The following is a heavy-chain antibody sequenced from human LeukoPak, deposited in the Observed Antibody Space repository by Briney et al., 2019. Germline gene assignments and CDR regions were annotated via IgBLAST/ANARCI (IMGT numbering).Heavy chain of an antibody. D-gene: IGHD2-2*01. CDR2: IIPILGIA. Sequence: SVKVSCKASGGTFSSYAISWVRQAPGQGLEWMGRIIPILGIANYAQKFQGRVTITADKSTSTAYMELSSLRSEDTAVYYCARVGLDCSSTSCYDGDQTWGQGTLVTVSS. CDR1: GGTFSSYA. J-gene: IGHJ5*02. CDR3: ARVGLDCSSTSCYDGDQT. V-gene: IGHV1-69*04.